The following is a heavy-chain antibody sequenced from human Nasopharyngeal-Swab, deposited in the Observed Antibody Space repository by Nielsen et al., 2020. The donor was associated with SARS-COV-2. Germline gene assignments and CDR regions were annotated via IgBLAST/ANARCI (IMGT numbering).Heavy chain of an antibody. V-gene: IGHV1-3*01. CDR3: AKAGASIPGNWFDR. J-gene: IGHJ5*02. D-gene: IGHD2-21*01. CDR1: GYTFTRHA. Sequence: SVKVSCKASGYTFTRHAIHWVRQAPGQGLEWMGWINPNNGETKYSQKFQDRVTITRDTSATIVYMELSSLRSRDTAVYYCAKAGASIPGNWFDRWGQGTLVSVSS. CDR2: INPNNGET.